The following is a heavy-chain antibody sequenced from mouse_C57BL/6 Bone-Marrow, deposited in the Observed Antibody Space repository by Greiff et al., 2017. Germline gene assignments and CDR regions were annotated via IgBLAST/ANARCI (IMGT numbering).Heavy chain of an antibody. J-gene: IGHJ4*01. V-gene: IGHV10-1*01. CDR2: IRSKSNNYAT. CDR3: GSRTGYAMDD. Sequence: EVMLVESGGGLVQPKGSLKLSCAASGFSFNTYAMNWVRQAPGKGLEWVARIRSKSNNYATYYADSVKDRFTIARDDSESMLYLQMNNVNAEDASMYYSGSRTGYAMDDWGQGTTVTVSS. CDR1: GFSFNTYA.